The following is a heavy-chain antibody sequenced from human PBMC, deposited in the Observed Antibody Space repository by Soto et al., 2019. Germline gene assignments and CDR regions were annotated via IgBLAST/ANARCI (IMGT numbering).Heavy chain of an antibody. Sequence: PSETLSLTCAVSGYSISSGYYWGWIRQPPGKGLEWIGSIYHSGSTYYNPSLKSRVTISVDTSKNQFSLKLSSVTAADTAVYYCARDTMHYDFWSGYQYYYYYGMDVWGQGTTVTVS. D-gene: IGHD3-3*01. V-gene: IGHV4-38-2*02. CDR2: IYHSGST. CDR3: ARDTMHYDFWSGYQYYYYYGMDV. CDR1: GYSISSGYY. J-gene: IGHJ6*02.